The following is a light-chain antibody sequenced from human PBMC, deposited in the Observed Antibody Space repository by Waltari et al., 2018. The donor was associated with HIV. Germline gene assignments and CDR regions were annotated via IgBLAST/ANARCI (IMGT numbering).Light chain of an antibody. J-gene: IGLJ2*01. CDR2: EVT. CDR3: SSYAVSNSLV. V-gene: IGLV2-8*01. Sequence: QSALTQPPSASGSPGQSVTISCTGAGSDVGAYNYVSWYQKHPGKAPKLMIYEVTKRPSGVPDRFFGSKSGNTASLTVSGLQAEDEADYYCSSYAVSNSLVFGGGTKLTVL. CDR1: GSDVGAYNY.